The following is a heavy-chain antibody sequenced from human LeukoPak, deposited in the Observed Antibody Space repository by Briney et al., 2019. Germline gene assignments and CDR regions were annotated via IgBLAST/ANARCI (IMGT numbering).Heavy chain of an antibody. CDR3: AIEMAGGQNWVDP. J-gene: IGHJ5*02. CDR2: IIPIFGTA. V-gene: IGHV1-69*05. D-gene: IGHD3-16*01. CDR1: GGTFSSYA. Sequence: GASVKVSCKASGGTFSSYAISWVRQAPGQGLEWMGGIIPIFGTANYAQKFQGRVTITTDESTSTAYMELSSLRSEDTAVYYCAIEMAGGQNWVDPWGQGTLVTVSS.